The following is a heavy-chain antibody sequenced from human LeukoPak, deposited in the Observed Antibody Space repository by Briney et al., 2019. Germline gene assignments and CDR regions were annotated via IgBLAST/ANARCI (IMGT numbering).Heavy chain of an antibody. CDR3: ARGVGDYIWGSYRHPLDK. CDR1: GDSVSSNSAA. V-gene: IGHV6-1*01. D-gene: IGHD3-16*02. Sequence: SQTPSLTWAISGDSVSSNSAAWNWIRQSPSRGLEWLGRTYYRSKWYNDYAVSVKSRITINPDTSKNQFSLQLNSVTPEDTAVYFCARGVGDYIWGSYRHPLDKWGLGTLVTISS. CDR2: TYYRSKWYN. J-gene: IGHJ4*02.